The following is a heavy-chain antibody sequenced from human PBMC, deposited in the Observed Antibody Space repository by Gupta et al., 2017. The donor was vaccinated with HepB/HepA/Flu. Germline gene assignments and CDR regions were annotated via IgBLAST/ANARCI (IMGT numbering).Heavy chain of an antibody. D-gene: IGHD6-19*01. CDR1: GFTFNDYG. CDR2: ISYDGNYI. Sequence: QVQLVESGGGVVQPGRSLRLSCATSGFTFNDYGMHWLRQTPGKGLEWLAVISYDGNYIYYTDSVKGRFTISRDNSKDTLYLQIDSLRAEDTALYYCAKDWGNSGWWRFYFDHWGQGILVTVSS. CDR3: AKDWGNSGWWRFYFDH. J-gene: IGHJ4*02. V-gene: IGHV3-30*18.